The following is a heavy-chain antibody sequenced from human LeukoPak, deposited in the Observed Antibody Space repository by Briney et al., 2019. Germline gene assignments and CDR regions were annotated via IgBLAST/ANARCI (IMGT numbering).Heavy chain of an antibody. CDR1: GGSISNYY. D-gene: IGHD3-10*01. CDR2: IYYSGST. J-gene: IGHJ3*02. CDR3: ARDPSYYYGSGSYYEGDVFDI. Sequence: PSETLSLTCTVSGGSISNYYWSWLRQPPGKGLEWIGSIYYSGSTNYNPSLKSRVTISIDTSKNQFSLKLSSVTAADTAVYYCARDPSYYYGSGSYYEGDVFDIWGQGTMVTVSS. V-gene: IGHV4-59*13.